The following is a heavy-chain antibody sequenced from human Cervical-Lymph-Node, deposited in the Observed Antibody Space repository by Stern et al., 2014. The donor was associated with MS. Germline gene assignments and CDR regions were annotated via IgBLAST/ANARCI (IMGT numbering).Heavy chain of an antibody. D-gene: IGHD2-2*01. CDR3: VRDREYCRSTSCYVYGMDV. J-gene: IGHJ6*02. CDR2: INPNGGGT. V-gene: IGHV1-46*01. CDR1: GYTFTTYQ. Sequence: VQLVESGAAVKKPGASVKVSCKASGYTFTTYQIHWVRQDPGQGLDWMGIINPNGGGTAYAQKFKGRVSMTRDTSTSTVYMDLSSLTSEDAGVYYCVRDREYCRSTSCYVYGMDVWGQGTAVTVSS.